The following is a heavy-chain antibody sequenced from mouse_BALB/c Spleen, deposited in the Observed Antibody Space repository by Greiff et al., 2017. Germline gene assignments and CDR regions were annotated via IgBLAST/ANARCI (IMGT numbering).Heavy chain of an antibody. D-gene: IGHD2-4*01. CDR3: ARGGLRRGDAMDY. V-gene: IGHV5-4*02. CDR1: GFTFSDYY. Sequence: EVQRVESGGGLVKPGGSLKLSCAASGFTFSDYYMYWVRQTPEKRLEWVATISDGGSYTYYPDSVKGRFTISRDNAKNNLYLQMSSLKSEDTAMYYCARGGLRRGDAMDYWGQGTSVTVSS. CDR2: ISDGGSYT. J-gene: IGHJ4*01.